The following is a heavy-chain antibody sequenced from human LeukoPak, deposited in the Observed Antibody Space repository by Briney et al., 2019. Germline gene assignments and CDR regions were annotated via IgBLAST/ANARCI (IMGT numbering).Heavy chain of an antibody. CDR1: GYSFTTYW. CDR3: ARHPPYSNPNYYDY. D-gene: IGHD4-11*01. CDR2: IDPSNSYT. V-gene: IGHV5-10-1*01. J-gene: IGHJ4*02. Sequence: GESLKISCKGSGYSFTTYWISWVRQMPGKGLEWVGRIDPSNSYTSYSPSFQGHVTISADKSISTAYLQWSSLKASDTAMYYCARHPPYSNPNYYDYWGQGTLVTVSS.